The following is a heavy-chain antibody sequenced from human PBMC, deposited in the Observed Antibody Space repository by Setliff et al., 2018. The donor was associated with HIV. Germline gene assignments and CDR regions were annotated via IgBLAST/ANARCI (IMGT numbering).Heavy chain of an antibody. V-gene: IGHV4-31*03. CDR2: ISYRGTT. J-gene: IGHJ4*02. CDR1: GVSINSGEYF. Sequence: SETLSLTCTVSGVSINSGEYFWSWIRQHPGKGLEWIGYISYRGTTYYNPSFKSRVTMSMDTSKNQVSLKLTSVTAAAPAVHFCASLPKLDDIYYLDDWGQGTLVTVSS. D-gene: IGHD3-3*02. CDR3: ASLPKLDDIYYLDD.